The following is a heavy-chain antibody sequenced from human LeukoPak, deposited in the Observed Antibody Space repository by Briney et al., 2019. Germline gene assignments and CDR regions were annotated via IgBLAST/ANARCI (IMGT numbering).Heavy chain of an antibody. CDR3: ARRRVLRFLEWLPRDAFDI. V-gene: IGHV4-34*01. J-gene: IGHJ3*02. CDR2: IKRSGST. D-gene: IGHD3-3*01. CDR1: GGPFSGYY. Sequence: KPSETLSLTCAVYGGPFSGYYWSWLRQPPGKGLEWSGEIKRSGSTNYNPSLKSRVTISVDTSKNQFSLKLGSVTDADTAVYYCARRRVLRFLEWLPRDAFDIWGQGTMVTVSS.